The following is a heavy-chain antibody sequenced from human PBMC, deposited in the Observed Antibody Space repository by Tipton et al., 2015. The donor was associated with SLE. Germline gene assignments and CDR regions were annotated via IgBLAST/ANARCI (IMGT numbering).Heavy chain of an antibody. CDR1: GGSISSYY. Sequence: TLSLTCTVSGGSISSYYWSWIRQPPGKELEWIGYIYYSGSTNYNPSLKSRVTISVDTSKNQFSLKLSSVTAADTAVYYCARGAPREKEYYYYYMDVWGKGTTVTVSS. J-gene: IGHJ6*03. CDR2: IYYSGST. CDR3: ARGAPREKEYYYYYMDV. V-gene: IGHV4-59*01.